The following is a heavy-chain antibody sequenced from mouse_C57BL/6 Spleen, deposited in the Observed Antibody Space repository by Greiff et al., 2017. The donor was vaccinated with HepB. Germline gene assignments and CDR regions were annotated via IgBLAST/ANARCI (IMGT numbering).Heavy chain of an antibody. CDR1: GYAFSSSW. Sequence: VQRVESGPELVKPGASVKISCKASGYAFSSSWMNWVKQRPGKGLEWIGRIYPGDGDTNYNGKFKGKATLTADKSSSTAYMQLSSLTSEDSAVYFCARGDYDVIYYAMDYWGQGTSVTVSS. CDR2: IYPGDGDT. CDR3: ARGDYDVIYYAMDY. V-gene: IGHV1-82*01. D-gene: IGHD2-4*01. J-gene: IGHJ4*01.